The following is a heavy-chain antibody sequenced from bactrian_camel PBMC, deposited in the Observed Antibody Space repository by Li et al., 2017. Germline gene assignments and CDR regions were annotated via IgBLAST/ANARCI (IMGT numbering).Heavy chain of an antibody. D-gene: IGHD6*01. CDR3: AADLEWCGSRPLQREFRN. CDR1: GYDYSPNYMV. J-gene: IGHJ4*01. Sequence: HVQLVESGGGSVQAGGSLRLSCAASGYDYSPNYMVMGWFRQSTGKEREGLAVIYTAAGNTFSADSVKGRFTISHVNANNTLHLQMNSLKPEDSAVYYCAADLEWCGSRPLQREFRNWGQGTQVTVS. V-gene: IGHV3S54*01. CDR2: IYTAAGNT.